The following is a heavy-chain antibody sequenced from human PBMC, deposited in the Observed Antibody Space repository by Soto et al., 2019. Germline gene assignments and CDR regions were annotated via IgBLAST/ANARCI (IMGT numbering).Heavy chain of an antibody. CDR2: IIPIFGTA. V-gene: IGHV1-69*12. Sequence: QVQLVQSGAEVKKPGSSVKVSCKASGGTFSSYAISWVRQAPGQGLEWMGGIIPIFGTANYAQKFQGRATITADESTRTAYMELRCMRSEDTAVYYCARDLLVGGPTIADRPAGYYGMDVWGQGTTVTVSS. D-gene: IGHD6-6*01. CDR3: ARDLLVGGPTIADRPAGYYGMDV. CDR1: GGTFSSYA. J-gene: IGHJ6*02.